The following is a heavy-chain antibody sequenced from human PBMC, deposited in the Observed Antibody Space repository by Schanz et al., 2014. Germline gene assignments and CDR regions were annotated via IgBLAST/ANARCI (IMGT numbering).Heavy chain of an antibody. Sequence: EVQLLESGGGLIQPGGSLRLSCAASGFIFGSSVMAWVRQAPGKGLEWVSGITGASDHIDYAESVKGRFTISRDNSKNTLYLQMDSLRAEDTAVYYCARPPHDSSGYYPFDYWGQGTLXTVSS. CDR3: ARPPHDSSGYYPFDY. D-gene: IGHD3-22*01. V-gene: IGHV3-23*01. CDR2: ITGASDHI. J-gene: IGHJ4*02. CDR1: GFIFGSSV.